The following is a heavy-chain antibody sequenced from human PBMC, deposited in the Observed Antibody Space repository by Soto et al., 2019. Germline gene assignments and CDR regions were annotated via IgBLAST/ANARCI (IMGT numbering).Heavy chain of an antibody. D-gene: IGHD1-26*01. CDR3: GRGRSGQIVIFY. J-gene: IGHJ4*02. CDR1: GYTFTGHY. CDR2: IGPESGAT. V-gene: IGHV1-2*02. Sequence: ASVKVSCKTSGYTFTGHYIHWVRQAPQQGPEWMGEIGPESGATGYAEKFRGRVTMTMDTSITTVYMELRNLSPDDTAVYYCGRGRSGQIVIFYWGQGTPVTVSS.